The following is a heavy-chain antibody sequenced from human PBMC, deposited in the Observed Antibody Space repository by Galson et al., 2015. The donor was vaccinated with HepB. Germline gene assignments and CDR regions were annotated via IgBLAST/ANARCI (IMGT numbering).Heavy chain of an antibody. CDR3: ARGSGSYLGQYYYYGMDV. V-gene: IGHV3-21*01. CDR1: GFTFSSYS. Sequence: SLRLSCAASGFTFSSYSMNWVRQAPGKGLEWVSSISSSSSYIYYADSVKGRFTISRDNAKNSLYLQMNSLRAEDTAVYYCARGSGSYLGQYYYYGMDVWGQGTTGTVSS. J-gene: IGHJ6*02. CDR2: ISSSSSYI. D-gene: IGHD1-26*01.